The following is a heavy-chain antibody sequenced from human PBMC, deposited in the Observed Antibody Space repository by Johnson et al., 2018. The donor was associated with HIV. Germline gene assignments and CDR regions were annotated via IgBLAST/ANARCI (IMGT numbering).Heavy chain of an antibody. CDR1: GFNLDDYG. CDR2: INWNGGST. CDR3: ARGACSGGCFDM. J-gene: IGHJ3*02. V-gene: IGHV3-20*04. Sequence: VQLVESGGGVVQPGRSLRLSCAASGFNLDDYGMNWVRQAPGKGLEWVSGINWNGGSTGYADSVKGRFTISRDNAKNSLYLQMNSRRVEDTALYYCARGACSGGCFDMWGQGTMVTVSS. D-gene: IGHD2-15*01.